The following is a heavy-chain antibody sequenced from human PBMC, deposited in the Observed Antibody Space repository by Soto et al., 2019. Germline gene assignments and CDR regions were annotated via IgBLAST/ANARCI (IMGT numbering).Heavy chain of an antibody. D-gene: IGHD3-22*01. CDR2: VSFDGSKR. CDR1: GFTFSSHS. CDR3: ARDLARSSDHLDY. Sequence: QVQLVESGGGVVQPGRSLRLSCAASGFTFSSHSMHWVRQAPGKGLEWVAVVSFDGSKRNYADSVKGRFIISRDNSKNTMYLQMDSLRAEDTAVYYCARDLARSSDHLDYWGQGTLVTVSS. J-gene: IGHJ4*02. V-gene: IGHV3-30-3*01.